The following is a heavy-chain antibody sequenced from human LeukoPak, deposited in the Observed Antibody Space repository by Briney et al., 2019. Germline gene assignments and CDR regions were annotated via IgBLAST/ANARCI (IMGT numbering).Heavy chain of an antibody. V-gene: IGHV4-4*09. CDR2: IYTSGST. CDR1: GGSISSYY. D-gene: IGHD3-3*01. Sequence: PSETLSLTCTVSGGSISSYYWSWIRQPPGKGLEWIGYIYTSGSTNYNPSLKSRVTISVDTSKNQFSLKLSSVTAADTAVYYCARGNIYDFWSGPYYMDVWGKGTTVTVSS. CDR3: ARGNIYDFWSGPYYMDV. J-gene: IGHJ6*03.